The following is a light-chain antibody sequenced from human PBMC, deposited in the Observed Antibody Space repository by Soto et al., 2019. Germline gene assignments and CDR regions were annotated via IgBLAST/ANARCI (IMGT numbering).Light chain of an antibody. J-gene: IGKJ1*01. V-gene: IGKV3-15*01. Sequence: EIVMTQSPGTLSVSPGERATLSCRASQSVSSNLAGYQQKPGQAPRLLISGASTRATGIPVRFSGSGSGTEFPLTIGRRQSEDFAVSYCQQYQNWPPWTFGQGTKVEIK. CDR2: GAS. CDR3: QQYQNWPPWT. CDR1: QSVSSN.